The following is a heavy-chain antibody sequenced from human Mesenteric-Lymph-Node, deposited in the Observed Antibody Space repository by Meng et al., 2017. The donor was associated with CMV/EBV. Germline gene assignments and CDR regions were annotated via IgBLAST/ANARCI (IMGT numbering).Heavy chain of an antibody. CDR2: IYYSGST. CDR1: GSFSNGGYC. D-gene: IGHD3-22*01. V-gene: IGHV4-31*02. J-gene: IGHJ4*02. CDR3: ARGHAGYYDSSGYYGY. Sequence: GSFSNGGYCWSWNRQHTGKGLEWISYIYYSGSTYYNPSLKSRVTISVDTSKNQFSLKLRSVTDADTAVYYCARGHAGYYDSSGYYGYWGQGTLVTVSS.